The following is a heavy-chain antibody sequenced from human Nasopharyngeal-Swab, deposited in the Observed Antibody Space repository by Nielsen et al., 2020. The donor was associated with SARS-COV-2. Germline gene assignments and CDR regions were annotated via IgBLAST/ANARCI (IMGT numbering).Heavy chain of an antibody. D-gene: IGHD4/OR15-4a*01. CDR2: IYSGGST. CDR1: GFTVSSNY. Sequence: GESLKISCAASGFTVSSNYMSWVRQAPGKGLEWVSVIYSGGSTYYADSVKGRFTISRDNSKNTLYLQMNSLRVDDTAVYYCAKDVHADYGGIDYWGQGILVTVSS. CDR3: AKDVHADYGGIDY. V-gene: IGHV3-53*05. J-gene: IGHJ4*02.